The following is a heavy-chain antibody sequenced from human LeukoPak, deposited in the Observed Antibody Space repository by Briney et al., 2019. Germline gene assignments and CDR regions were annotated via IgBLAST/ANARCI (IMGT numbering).Heavy chain of an antibody. CDR1: GGTLSSYA. Sequence: ASVKVSCKASGGTLSSYAISWVRQAPGQGLEWMGWMNPNSGNTGYAQKFQGRVTMTRNTSISTAYMELSSLRSEDTAVYYCARALGYSGSQDFDYWGQGTLVTVSS. D-gene: IGHD1-26*01. CDR2: MNPNSGNT. V-gene: IGHV1-8*02. CDR3: ARALGYSGSQDFDY. J-gene: IGHJ4*02.